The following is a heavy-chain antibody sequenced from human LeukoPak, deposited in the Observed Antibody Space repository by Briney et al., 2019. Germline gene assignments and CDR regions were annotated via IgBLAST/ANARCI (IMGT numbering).Heavy chain of an antibody. Sequence: GGSLRLSCAASGFTFSSYGMSWVRQAPGKGLEWVSAISGSGGSTYYADSVKGRFTISRDNSKNTLYLQMNSLRAEDTAVYYCAREGRVAYYYGSGSYYNWFDPWGQGTLVTVSS. CDR3: AREGRVAYYYGSGSYYNWFDP. D-gene: IGHD3-10*01. CDR2: ISGSGGST. CDR1: GFTFSSYG. V-gene: IGHV3-23*01. J-gene: IGHJ5*02.